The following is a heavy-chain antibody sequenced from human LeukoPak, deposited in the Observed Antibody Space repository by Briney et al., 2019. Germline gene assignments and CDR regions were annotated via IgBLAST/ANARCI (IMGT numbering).Heavy chain of an antibody. D-gene: IGHD6-19*01. V-gene: IGHV3-48*01. J-gene: IGHJ4*02. CDR2: ISSSSSTI. CDR3: ARVNVVAGFLSDY. CDR1: GFTFSSYS. Sequence: GGSLRLSCAASGFTFSSYSMNWVRQAPGKGLEWVSYISSSSSTIYYADSVKGRFTISRDHAKNSLYLQMNSLRAEDTAVYYCARVNVVAGFLSDYWGQGTLVTVSA.